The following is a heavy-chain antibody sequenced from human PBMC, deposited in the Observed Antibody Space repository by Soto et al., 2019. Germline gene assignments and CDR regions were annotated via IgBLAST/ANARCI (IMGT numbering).Heavy chain of an antibody. D-gene: IGHD1-7*01. V-gene: IGHV3-11*05. CDR1: GFTFSDHY. CDR2: ISGSGTHT. CDR3: ARDDGTGTRE. Sequence: QVQLVESGGGLVKPGGSLRLSCAASGFTFSDHYMSWIRQAPGKGLEWISYISGSGTHTNYADSVKGRFTISRDNAKKSLYLQMNSLRAEDTAVYYCARDDGTGTREWGQGTLVTVSS. J-gene: IGHJ4*02.